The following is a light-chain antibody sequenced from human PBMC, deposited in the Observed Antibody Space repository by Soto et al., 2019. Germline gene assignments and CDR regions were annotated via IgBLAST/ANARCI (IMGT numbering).Light chain of an antibody. V-gene: IGLV2-8*01. Sequence: QSVLTQPASVSGSPGQSITISCTGTSSDVGGYDYVSWYQQHPGKAPKLMIYEVTKRPSGVPDRFSGSKSGNTASLTVSGLLPEDEADYYCASYAGGNKVFGTGTKVTVL. J-gene: IGLJ1*01. CDR1: SSDVGGYDY. CDR3: ASYAGGNKV. CDR2: EVT.